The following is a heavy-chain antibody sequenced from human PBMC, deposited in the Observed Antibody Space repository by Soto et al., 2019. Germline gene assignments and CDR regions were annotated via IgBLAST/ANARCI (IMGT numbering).Heavy chain of an antibody. CDR2: ISAYNGNT. CDR3: ARDKSTGPYYYYYGMDV. J-gene: IGHJ6*02. Sequence: ASVKVSCKASGYTFTSYGISWVRQAPGQGLEWMGWISAYNGNTNYAQKLQGRVTMTTDTSTSTAYMELRSLRSDDTAVYYCARDKSTGPYYYYYGMDVWGQGTTVTVSS. V-gene: IGHV1-18*01. CDR1: GYTFTSYG. D-gene: IGHD1-1*01.